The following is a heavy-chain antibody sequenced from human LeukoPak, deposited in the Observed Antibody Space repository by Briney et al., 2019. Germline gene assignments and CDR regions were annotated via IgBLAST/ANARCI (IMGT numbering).Heavy chain of an antibody. CDR2: IYHSGST. J-gene: IGHJ4*02. Sequence: SQTLSLTCAVSGGSISSGGYSWNSIRQPPGKALEWIGDIYHSGSTYYNPSLKSRVTIAVDRSKNQFSLRLSSVTAADTAVYYCARAHGDYVYFDYWGQGTLVTISS. CDR3: ARAHGDYVYFDY. D-gene: IGHD4-17*01. V-gene: IGHV4-30-2*01. CDR1: GGSISSGGYS.